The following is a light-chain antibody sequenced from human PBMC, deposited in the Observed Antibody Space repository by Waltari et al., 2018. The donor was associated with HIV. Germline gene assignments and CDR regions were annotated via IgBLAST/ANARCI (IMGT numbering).Light chain of an antibody. CDR1: QSDVGGSNH. Sequence: QSALTQPASVPGSPGQSITISCTGTQSDVGGSNHVSWYQQHPGKAPKLMIYDVSYRPSGISDRFSGSKSGNTASLTISGLQAEDEADYYCSSYTSSSPRVVFGGGTKLTVL. V-gene: IGLV2-14*01. CDR2: DVS. CDR3: SSYTSSSPRVV. J-gene: IGLJ2*01.